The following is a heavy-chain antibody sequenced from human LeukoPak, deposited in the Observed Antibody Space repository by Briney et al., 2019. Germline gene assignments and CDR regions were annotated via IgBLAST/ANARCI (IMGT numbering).Heavy chain of an antibody. V-gene: IGHV1-2*02. CDR3: ARDLGASTVIFFDY. J-gene: IGHJ4*02. D-gene: IGHD4-17*01. CDR2: INPNSGGT. CDR1: GYTFTGYY. Sequence: ASVKVSCKASGYTFTGYYMHWVRQAPGQGLEWMGWINPNSGGTNYAQKFQGRVTMTRDTSISTAYMELSRLRSDDTAVYYCARDLGASTVIFFDYWGPGTLVTVSS.